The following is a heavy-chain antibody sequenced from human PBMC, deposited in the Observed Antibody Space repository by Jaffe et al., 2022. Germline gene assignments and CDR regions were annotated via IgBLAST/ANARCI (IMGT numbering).Heavy chain of an antibody. D-gene: IGHD5-18*01. CDR1: GGSISSGSYY. Sequence: QVQLQESGPGLVKPSQTLSLTCTVSGGSISSGSYYWSWIRQPAGKGLEWIGRIYTSGSTNYNPSLKSRVTISVDTSKNQFSLKLSSVTAADTAVYYCARALDTHGNYYYYMDVWGKGTTVTVSS. V-gene: IGHV4-61*02. CDR2: IYTSGST. CDR3: ARALDTHGNYYYYMDV. J-gene: IGHJ6*03.